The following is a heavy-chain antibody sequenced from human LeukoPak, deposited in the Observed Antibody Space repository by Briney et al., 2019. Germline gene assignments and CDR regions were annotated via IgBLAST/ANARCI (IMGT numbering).Heavy chain of an antibody. D-gene: IGHD6-19*01. CDR3: ARDASSGWSTFYYYYYYMDV. CDR1: GFTVSSNY. V-gene: IGHV3-53*01. Sequence: GGSLRLSCAASGFTVSSNYMSWVRQAPGKGLEWVSVIYSGGSTYYADSVKGRFTISRDNAKNSLYLQMNSLRAEDTAVYYCARDASSGWSTFYYYYYYMDVWGKGTTVTVSS. CDR2: IYSGGST. J-gene: IGHJ6*03.